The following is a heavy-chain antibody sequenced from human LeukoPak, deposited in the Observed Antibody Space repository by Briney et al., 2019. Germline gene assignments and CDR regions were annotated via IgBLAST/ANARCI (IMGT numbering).Heavy chain of an antibody. Sequence: ASVKVSCKASGYTFTSYDINWVRQATGQGLEWMGWMNPNSGNTGYAQKFQGRVTMTRNTSISTAYMELSSLRSEDTAVYYCARGLPPYYYMDVWGKGTTVTVS. V-gene: IGHV1-8*01. CDR2: MNPNSGNT. CDR1: GYTFTSYD. J-gene: IGHJ6*03. CDR3: ARGLPPYYYMDV.